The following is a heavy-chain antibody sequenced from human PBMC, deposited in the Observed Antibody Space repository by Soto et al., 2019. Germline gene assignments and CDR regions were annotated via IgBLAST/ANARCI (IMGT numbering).Heavy chain of an antibody. J-gene: IGHJ6*02. CDR3: AREFSHYDFWSGYFGSRVEPLAYGMDV. D-gene: IGHD3-3*01. Sequence: QVQLMESGGGVVQPGRSLRLSCAASGFTFSSYAMHWVRQAPGKGLEWVAVISYDGSNKYYADSVKGRFTISRDNSKNTLYLQMNSLRAEDTAVYYCAREFSHYDFWSGYFGSRVEPLAYGMDVWGQGTTVTVSS. V-gene: IGHV3-30-3*01. CDR1: GFTFSSYA. CDR2: ISYDGSNK.